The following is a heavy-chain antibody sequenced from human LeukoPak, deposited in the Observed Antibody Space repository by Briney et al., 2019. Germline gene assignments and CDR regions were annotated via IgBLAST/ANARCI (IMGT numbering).Heavy chain of an antibody. D-gene: IGHD6-19*01. Sequence: SETLSLTCTVSGGSISSYYWSWIRQPPGKGLEWIGYIYYSGSTNCNPSLKSRVTISVDTSKNQFSLKLSSVTAADTAVYYCARVSGAAVAGIDYWGQGTLVTVSS. V-gene: IGHV4-59*08. J-gene: IGHJ4*02. CDR1: GGSISSYY. CDR2: IYYSGST. CDR3: ARVSGAAVAGIDY.